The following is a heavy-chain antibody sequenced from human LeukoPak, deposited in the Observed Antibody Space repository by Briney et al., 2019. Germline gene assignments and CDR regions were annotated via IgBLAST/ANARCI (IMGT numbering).Heavy chain of an antibody. J-gene: IGHJ4*02. CDR2: IWYGGSNK. CDR3: ARATNWRDHFDY. CDR1: GFTFSSYG. Sequence: PGGSLRLSCAASGFTFSSYGMHWVRQAPGKGLEWVAVIWYGGSNKYYADSVKGRFTISRDNSKNTLYLQMNSLRAEDTAVYYCARATNWRDHFDYWGQGTLVTVSS. D-gene: IGHD1-1*01. V-gene: IGHV3-33*08.